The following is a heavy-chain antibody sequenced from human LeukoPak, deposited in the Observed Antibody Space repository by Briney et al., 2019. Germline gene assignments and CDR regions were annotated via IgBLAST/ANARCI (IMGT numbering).Heavy chain of an antibody. D-gene: IGHD2-2*02. CDR3: AREGAYCSSTSCYTVFDY. J-gene: IGHJ4*02. Sequence: AGGSLRLSCAASGFTVSSNYMSWVRQAPGKGLEWVSVIYSGGSTYYADSVKGRFTISRDNSKNTLYLQMNSLGAEDTAVYYCAREGAYCSSTSCYTVFDYWGQGTLVTVSS. V-gene: IGHV3-53*01. CDR2: IYSGGST. CDR1: GFTVSSNY.